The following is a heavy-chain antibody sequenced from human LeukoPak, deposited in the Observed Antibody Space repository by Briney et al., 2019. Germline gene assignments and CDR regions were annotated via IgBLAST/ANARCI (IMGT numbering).Heavy chain of an antibody. CDR3: ARTYDSSGYDFRH. D-gene: IGHD3-22*01. CDR1: GYTFTSYA. J-gene: IGHJ4*02. CDR2: INTNTGDP. Sequence: EASVKVSCKASGYTFTSYAMNWVRQAPGQGLEWMGWINTNTGDPTYAQGFTGRFVFSLDTSVSTAYLQISSLKAEDTAVYYCARTYDSSGYDFRHWGQGTLVTVSS. V-gene: IGHV7-4-1*02.